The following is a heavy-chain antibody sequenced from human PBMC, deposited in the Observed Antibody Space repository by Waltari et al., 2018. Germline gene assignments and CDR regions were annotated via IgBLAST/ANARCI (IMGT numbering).Heavy chain of an antibody. J-gene: IGHJ4*02. CDR3: ATLSSGKVLGYFDY. D-gene: IGHD6-19*01. V-gene: IGHV1-24*01. Sequence: QVQLVQSGAEVKKPGASVKVSCKVSGYTLTELSMHWVRQAPGNGLVWMGGFDPEDGDTIYEPKFQGRVTMTEDTSTDPAYMELSSLRSEDTAVYYCATLSSGKVLGYFDYWGQGTLVTVSS. CDR1: GYTLTELS. CDR2: FDPEDGDT.